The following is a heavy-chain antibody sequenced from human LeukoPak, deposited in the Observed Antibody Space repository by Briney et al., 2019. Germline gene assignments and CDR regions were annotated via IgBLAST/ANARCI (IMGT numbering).Heavy chain of an antibody. J-gene: IGHJ3*02. CDR2: IYYSGST. Sequence: SETLSLTCTVSGGSISDYFWSWIRQPPGKGLEWIEYIYYSGSTNYNPSLKSRVAISVDTSKNQISLKVNSVTAAETAVYYCARLTTVVPQNAFDIWGQGTMVTVSS. CDR1: GGSISDYF. D-gene: IGHD4-23*01. CDR3: ARLTTVVPQNAFDI. V-gene: IGHV4-59*01.